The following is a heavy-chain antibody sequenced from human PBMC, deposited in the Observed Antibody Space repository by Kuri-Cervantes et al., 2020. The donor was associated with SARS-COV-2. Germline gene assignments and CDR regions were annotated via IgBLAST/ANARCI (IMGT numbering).Heavy chain of an antibody. CDR3: TGPTYSSSWYSSDWGKY. D-gene: IGHD6-13*01. CDR2: IRSKAYGGTT. CDR1: GFTFSSYA. V-gene: IGHV3-49*04. Sequence: GGSLRLSCAASGFTFSSYAMSWVRQAPGKGLEWVGFIRSKAYGGTTEYAAPVKGRFTISRDDSKSIAYLQMNSLKTEDTAVYYCTGPTYSSSWYSSDWGKYWGQGTLVTVSS. J-gene: IGHJ4*02.